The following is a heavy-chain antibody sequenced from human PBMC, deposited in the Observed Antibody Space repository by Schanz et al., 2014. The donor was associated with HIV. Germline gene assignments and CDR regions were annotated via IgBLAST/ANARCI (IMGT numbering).Heavy chain of an antibody. CDR3: AKDRNYYDSKYRGKGNYYYYYGMDD. CDR1: GFSFNSYG. J-gene: IGHJ6*02. D-gene: IGHD3-22*01. Sequence: QVQLVESGGGVVQPGRSLRLSCTASGFSFNSYGMHWVRQAPGKGLEWVAVIWYDGNNKYYVDSVKGRFTISRDNSKNTLYLQMNSLRAEDTAMYYCAKDRNYYDSKYRGKGNYYYYYGMDDWGQGTTVTVSS. V-gene: IGHV3-33*06. CDR2: IWYDGNNK.